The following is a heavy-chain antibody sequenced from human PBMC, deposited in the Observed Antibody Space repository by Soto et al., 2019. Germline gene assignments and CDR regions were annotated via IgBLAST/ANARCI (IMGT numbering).Heavy chain of an antibody. V-gene: IGHV3-30*18. CDR3: AKGPTSTVTTYYYYGMDV. D-gene: IGHD4-17*01. J-gene: IGHJ6*02. CDR2: ISYDGSNK. CDR1: GFTFSSYG. Sequence: GGSLRLSCAASGFTFSSYGMHWVRQAPGKGLEWVAVISYDGSNKYYADSVKGRFTISRDNSKNTLYLQMNSLRAEDTAVYYCAKGPTSTVTTYYYYGMDVWGQGTTVTVSS.